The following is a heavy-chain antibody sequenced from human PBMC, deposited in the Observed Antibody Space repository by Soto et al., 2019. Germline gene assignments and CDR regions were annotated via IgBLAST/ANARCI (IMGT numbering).Heavy chain of an antibody. CDR3: ARTHRDSSGYGYYFDY. CDR2: IYYSGST. J-gene: IGHJ4*02. D-gene: IGHD3-22*01. V-gene: IGHV4-39*01. Sequence: SGTLSPSPPFSGVSCIKGSYCVGWVPPPPGKVLEWIGSIYYSGSTYYNPSLKNRVTISADTSKSQFSLKLTSVTAAETAVYYCARTHRDSSGYGYYFDYWGQGTQVTGS. CDR1: GVSCIKGSYC.